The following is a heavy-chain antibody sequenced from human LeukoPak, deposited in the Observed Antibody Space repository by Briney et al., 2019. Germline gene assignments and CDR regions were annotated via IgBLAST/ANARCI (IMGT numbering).Heavy chain of an antibody. CDR2: INTNTGNP. J-gene: IGHJ4*02. Sequence: GASVKVSCKASGYSFTSYAMNWVRQAPGLGIEWMGWINTNTGNPTYAQGFTGRCVFSLDTSVSTAYLQISSLKAEDTAVYSCARVAEYSSGWYDPFDYWGQGTLVIVSS. CDR3: ARVAEYSSGWYDPFDY. CDR1: GYSFTSYA. V-gene: IGHV7-4-1*02. D-gene: IGHD6-19*01.